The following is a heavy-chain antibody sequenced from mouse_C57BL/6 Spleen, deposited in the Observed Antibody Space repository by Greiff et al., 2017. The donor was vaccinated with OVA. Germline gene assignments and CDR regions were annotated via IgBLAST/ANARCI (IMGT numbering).Heavy chain of an antibody. CDR1: GFNITDYY. V-gene: IGHV14-1*01. Sequence: VQLQQSGAELVRPGASVKLSCTASGFNITDYYMHWVKQRPEQGLEWIGRIDPEDGDTEYAPKFQGKATMTADTSSNTAYLQLSSLTSEDTAVYYCTTRITTDYFDYWGQGTTLTVSS. J-gene: IGHJ2*01. D-gene: IGHD1-1*01. CDR3: TTRITTDYFDY. CDR2: IDPEDGDT.